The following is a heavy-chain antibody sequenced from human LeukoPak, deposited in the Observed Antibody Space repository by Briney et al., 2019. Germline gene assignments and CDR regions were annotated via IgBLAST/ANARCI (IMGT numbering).Heavy chain of an antibody. Sequence: GGSLRLSCAASGFTFSSYAMHWVRQAPGKGLEWVAVISYDGSNKYYADSVKGRFTISRDNSKNTLYLQMNSLRAEDTAVYYCAREWGITAAGIEDWGQGTLVTVSS. CDR3: AREWGITAAGIED. CDR2: ISYDGSNK. CDR1: GFTFSSYA. V-gene: IGHV3-30*04. D-gene: IGHD6-13*01. J-gene: IGHJ4*02.